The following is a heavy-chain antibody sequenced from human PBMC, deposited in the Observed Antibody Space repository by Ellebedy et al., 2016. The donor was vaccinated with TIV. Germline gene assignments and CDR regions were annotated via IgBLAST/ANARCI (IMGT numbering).Heavy chain of an antibody. V-gene: IGHV1-18*01. D-gene: IGHD2-2*01. CDR3: ARDDRRHCSSNTCHSYFDY. CDR1: GYTFTNYG. J-gene: IGHJ4*02. Sequence: AASVKVSCKASGYTFTNYGFSWVRQAPGQGLEWLAWISAYNGDTNSAQKFQGRVTVTTDTSTSTAYMELRNLRSDDTAVYYCARDDRRHCSSNTCHSYFDYWGQGTLVTVSS. CDR2: ISAYNGDT.